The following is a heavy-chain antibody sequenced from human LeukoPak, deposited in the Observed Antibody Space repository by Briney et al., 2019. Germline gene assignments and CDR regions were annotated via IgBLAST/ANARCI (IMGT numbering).Heavy chain of an antibody. CDR2: VRYDGSNK. CDR3: AREVDDSSGYYYNY. D-gene: IGHD3-22*01. Sequence: GGSLRLSCAASGVTFSNYGIHWVRQAPGKGLEWVAFVRYDGSNKFYADSVKGRFTISRDNSKNTLYLQMNSLRAEDTAVYYCAREVDDSSGYYYNYWGQGTLVTVSS. CDR1: GVTFSNYG. J-gene: IGHJ4*02. V-gene: IGHV3-30*02.